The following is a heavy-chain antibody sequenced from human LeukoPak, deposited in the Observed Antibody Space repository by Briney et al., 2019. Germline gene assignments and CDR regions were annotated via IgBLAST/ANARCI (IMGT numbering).Heavy chain of an antibody. J-gene: IGHJ4*02. Sequence: GGSLRLSCAASGFTFSDYYMSRIRQAPGKGLEWVSYISSSGSTIYYADSVKGRFTISRDNAKNSLYLQMNSLRAEDTAVYYCARDPQTYYYDSSGYSYFDYWGQGTLVTVSS. CDR2: ISSSGSTI. CDR1: GFTFSDYY. V-gene: IGHV3-11*01. CDR3: ARDPQTYYYDSSGYSYFDY. D-gene: IGHD3-22*01.